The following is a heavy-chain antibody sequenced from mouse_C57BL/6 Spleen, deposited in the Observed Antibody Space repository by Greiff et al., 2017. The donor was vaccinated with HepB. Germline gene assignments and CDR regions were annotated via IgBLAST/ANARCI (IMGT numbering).Heavy chain of an antibody. CDR3: TRGGYDYGRDWYFDV. J-gene: IGHJ1*03. V-gene: IGHV1-15*01. D-gene: IGHD2-4*01. Sequence: VQLVESGAELVRPGASVTLSCKASGYTFTDYEMHWVKQTPVHGLEWIGAIDPETGGTAYNQKFKGKAILTADKSSSTAYMELRSLTSEDSAVYYCTRGGYDYGRDWYFDVWGTGTTVTVSS. CDR2: IDPETGGT. CDR1: GYTFTDYE.